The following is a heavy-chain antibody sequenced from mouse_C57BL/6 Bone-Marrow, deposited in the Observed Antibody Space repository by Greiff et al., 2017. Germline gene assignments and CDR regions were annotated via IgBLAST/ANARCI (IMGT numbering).Heavy chain of an antibody. J-gene: IGHJ3*01. D-gene: IGHD2-3*01. CDR2: IYPSSGYT. CDR3: ASGYYPPWFAY. Sequence: QVQLQQSDAELVKPGASVKISCKVSGYTFTDHTIHWMKQRPEQGLEWIGYIYPSSGYTKYNQKFKDKATLTADKSSSTAYMQLSSLTYDDSAVYYCASGYYPPWFAYWGQGTLVTVSA. CDR1: GYTFTDHT. V-gene: IGHV1-78*01.